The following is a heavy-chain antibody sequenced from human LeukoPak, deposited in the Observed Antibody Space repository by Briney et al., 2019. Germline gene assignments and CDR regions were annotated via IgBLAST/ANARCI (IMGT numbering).Heavy chain of an antibody. Sequence: RGSLRLSCAASGFTFSSYAMSWVRQAPGKGLEWVSAISGSGGSTYYADSVKGRFTISRDNSKNTLYLQMNSLRAEDTAVYYCAKAVYSGYDLINWGQGTLVTVSS. CDR3: AKAVYSGYDLIN. D-gene: IGHD5-12*01. CDR1: GFTFSSYA. J-gene: IGHJ4*02. V-gene: IGHV3-23*01. CDR2: ISGSGGST.